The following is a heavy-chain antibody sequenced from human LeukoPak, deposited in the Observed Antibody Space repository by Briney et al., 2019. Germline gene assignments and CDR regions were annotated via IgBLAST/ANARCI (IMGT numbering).Heavy chain of an antibody. D-gene: IGHD2-15*01. J-gene: IGHJ4*02. CDR1: GFTFSSYS. CDR2: ISSSSYI. Sequence: GGSLRLSCAASGFTFSSYSMNWVRQAPGKGLEWVSSISSSSYIYYADSVKGRFTISRDNAKNSLYLQMNSLRAEDTAVYYCARAHFYCSGGSCYGAWGQGTLVTVSS. V-gene: IGHV3-21*01. CDR3: ARAHFYCSGGSCYGA.